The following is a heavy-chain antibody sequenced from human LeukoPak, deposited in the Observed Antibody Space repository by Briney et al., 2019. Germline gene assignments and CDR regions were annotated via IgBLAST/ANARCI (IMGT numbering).Heavy chain of an antibody. J-gene: IGHJ6*02. CDR2: IYSGGST. CDR1: GFTVSSNY. CDR3: ARAEAYYYYGMDV. V-gene: IGHV3-66*01. Sequence: PGGSLRLSCAPSGFTVSSNYMSWVRQAPGRGLEWVSVIYSGGSTYYADSVKGRFTISRDNSKNTLYLQMNSLRAEDTAVYYCARAEAYYYYGMDVWGQGTTVTVSS.